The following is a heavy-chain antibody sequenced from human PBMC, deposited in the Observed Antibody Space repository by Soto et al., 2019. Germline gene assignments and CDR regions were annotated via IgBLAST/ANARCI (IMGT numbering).Heavy chain of an antibody. D-gene: IGHD3-22*01. J-gene: IGHJ4*02. CDR2: IYPGDSDT. CDR3: ARGGPYYYDSSGYDY. Sequence: GESLKISCKGSGYNFTSYWIGWVRQMPGKGLEWMGIIYPGDSDTRYSPPFQGQVTISADKSISTAYLQWSSLKASDTAMYYCARGGPYYYDSSGYDYWGQGTLVTVSS. CDR1: GYNFTSYW. V-gene: IGHV5-51*01.